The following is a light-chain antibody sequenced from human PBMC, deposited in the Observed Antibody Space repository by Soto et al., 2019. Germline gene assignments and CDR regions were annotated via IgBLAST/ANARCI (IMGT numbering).Light chain of an antibody. J-gene: IGKJ4*01. Sequence: IQMTQSPSSLSASVGDRLTITCRASQGIRNDLGWYQQKPGKAPKLLIYAASSLQSGVPSRFSGSASGTDFTLTISSLQPEDVAAYYCLQDYSYPLTFGGGTKVDI. CDR3: LQDYSYPLT. V-gene: IGKV1-6*01. CDR2: AAS. CDR1: QGIRND.